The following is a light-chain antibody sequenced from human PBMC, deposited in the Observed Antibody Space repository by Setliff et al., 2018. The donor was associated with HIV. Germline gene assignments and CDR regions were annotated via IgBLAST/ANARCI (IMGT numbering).Light chain of an antibody. V-gene: IGKV3-20*01. CDR2: GAS. CDR3: QQYGSPTLT. J-gene: IGKJ4*01. CDR1: QSVKGNY. Sequence: EIVLTQSPDALSLSPGERATLSCRASQSVKGNYLAWFQQKPGQGPRLLIYGASSRATGIPDRFSGSGSGTDFTLTISSLEPEDFAVYYCQQYGSPTLTFGGGTKVDIK.